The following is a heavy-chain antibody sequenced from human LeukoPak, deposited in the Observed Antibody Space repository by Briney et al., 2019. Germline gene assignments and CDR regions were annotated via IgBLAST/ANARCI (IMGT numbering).Heavy chain of an antibody. CDR1: RFIFSGYA. Sequence: GGSLRLSCAASRFIFSGYAMTWVRQAPGKGLEWVSGISGSGSHTFYADSVKGRFTISRDNSKNTLYLQMNSLRAEDTAVYYCARDARNYYGSGSYLYYFDYWGQGTLVTVSS. V-gene: IGHV3-23*01. J-gene: IGHJ4*02. CDR3: ARDARNYYGSGSYLYYFDY. D-gene: IGHD3-10*01. CDR2: ISGSGSHT.